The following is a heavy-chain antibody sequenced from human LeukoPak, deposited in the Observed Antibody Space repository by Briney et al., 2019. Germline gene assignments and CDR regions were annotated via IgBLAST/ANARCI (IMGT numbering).Heavy chain of an antibody. CDR1: GYTFTSYA. V-gene: IGHV1-3*01. D-gene: IGHD4-17*01. Sequence: ASVKVSCKASGYTFTSYAMHWVRQAPGQRLEWMGWINAGNGNTKYSQKFQGRVTITRDTSASTAYMELSSLRSEDTAVYYCAREVTTVTFFDYWGQGTLATVSS. J-gene: IGHJ4*02. CDR2: INAGNGNT. CDR3: AREVTTVTFFDY.